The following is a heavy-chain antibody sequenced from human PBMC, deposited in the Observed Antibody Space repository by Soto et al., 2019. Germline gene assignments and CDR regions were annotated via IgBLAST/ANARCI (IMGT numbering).Heavy chain of an antibody. Sequence: QVQLVQSGAEVKKPGSSVKVSCKASGGTFSSYAISWVRQAPGQGLEWMGGIIPIFGTANYAQKFHGRVTITADESGSTDYMELSSVRSEDTAVYYCAGFYIGNYFDRGGAFDLWGQGTMVTGSS. CDR3: AGFYIGNYFDRGGAFDL. CDR1: GGTFSSYA. J-gene: IGHJ3*01. V-gene: IGHV1-69*01. CDR2: IIPIFGTA. D-gene: IGHD3-22*01.